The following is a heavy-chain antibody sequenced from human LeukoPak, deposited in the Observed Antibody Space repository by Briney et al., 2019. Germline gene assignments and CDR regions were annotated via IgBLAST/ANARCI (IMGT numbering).Heavy chain of an antibody. CDR1: GFTFSNYG. J-gene: IGHJ4*02. D-gene: IGHD6-6*01. CDR3: ATDSGSSSFDY. CDR2: ICSDGSTK. Sequence: PGGSLRLSCAASGFTFSNYGMHWVRQTPGKGLEWVAVICSDGSTKKYADSVKGRFTISRDNSQNTLYLQMTSLRAEDTAVYYCATDSGSSSFDYWGQGTLVTVSS. V-gene: IGHV3-33*01.